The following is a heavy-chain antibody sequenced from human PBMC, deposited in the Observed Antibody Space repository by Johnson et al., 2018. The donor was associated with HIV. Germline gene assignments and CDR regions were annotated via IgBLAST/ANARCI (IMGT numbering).Heavy chain of an antibody. CDR2: IKQDGSEK. V-gene: IGHV3-7*05. Sequence: VQLVESGGGLVQPGGSLRLSCAASGFTFSSYWMSWVRQAPGKGLEWVANIKQDGSEKYYADSVKGRFTISRDNSKNSLYLQMNSLRAEDTALYYCARDGPRGSYGAFDIWGQGTMVTVSS. J-gene: IGHJ3*02. D-gene: IGHD1-26*01. CDR1: GFTFSSYW. CDR3: ARDGPRGSYGAFDI.